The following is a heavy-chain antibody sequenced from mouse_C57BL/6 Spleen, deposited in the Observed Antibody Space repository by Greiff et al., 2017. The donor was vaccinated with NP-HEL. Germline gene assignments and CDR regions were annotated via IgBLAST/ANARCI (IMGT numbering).Heavy chain of an antibody. Sequence: QVQLQQPGAELVKPGASVKLSCKASGYTFTSYWMHWVKQRPGRGLEWIGRIDPNRGGTKYNEKFKSKATLTVDKPSSTAYMQLSSLTSEDSAVYYCARFFYYGSSPHFDYWGQGTTLTVSS. CDR2: IDPNRGGT. CDR3: ARFFYYGSSPHFDY. J-gene: IGHJ2*01. CDR1: GYTFTSYW. D-gene: IGHD1-1*01. V-gene: IGHV1-72*01.